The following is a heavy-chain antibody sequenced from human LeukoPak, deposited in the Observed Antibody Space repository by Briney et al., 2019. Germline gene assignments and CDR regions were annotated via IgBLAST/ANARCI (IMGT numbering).Heavy chain of an antibody. D-gene: IGHD2-21*01. CDR3: AKAPVTTCRGAYCYPFDY. J-gene: IGHJ4*02. Sequence: LAGGSLRLSCAASGFTFSSYGMHWVRQAPGKGLEWVAFIRYDGSNKYYADSVKGRFTISRDSSKNTLFLQMNRLRPEDAAVYYCAKAPVTTCRGAYCYPFDYWGQGTLVTVSS. V-gene: IGHV3-30*02. CDR1: GFTFSSYG. CDR2: IRYDGSNK.